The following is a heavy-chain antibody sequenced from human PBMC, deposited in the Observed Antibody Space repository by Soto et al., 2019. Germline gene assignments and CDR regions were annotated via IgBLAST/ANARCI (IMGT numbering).Heavy chain of an antibody. D-gene: IGHD3-10*01. CDR1: GFAVRHNY. CDR2: IYSGGDT. Sequence: EVQLVESGGGLVQPGGSLRLSCTASGFAVRHNYMTWVRQAPGKGLEWVSLIYSGGDTAYADSVKGRFTISRHPSRNTLYLQINCLRAEDTAVYYWARKPGSSPSGGDVWGKGTAVTVSS. V-gene: IGHV3-53*04. J-gene: IGHJ6*04. CDR3: ARKPGSSPSGGDV.